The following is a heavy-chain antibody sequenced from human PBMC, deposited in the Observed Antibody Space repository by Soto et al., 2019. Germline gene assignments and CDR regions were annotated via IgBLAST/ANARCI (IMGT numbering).Heavy chain of an antibody. CDR1: GFSISSNHW. J-gene: IGHJ4*02. D-gene: IGHD3-3*01. CDR2: IYHSGRT. Sequence: SATLSLTCPFSGFSISSNHWLIWFRRAPGKGLEWIGEIYHSGRTSYSPSLRSRVTMSVDKSKNQFSLIVTSVTAADTAGYYCTKDGSGHPYYSDNWGPGPRVNVSA. V-gene: IGHV4-4*02. CDR3: TKDGSGHPYYSDN.